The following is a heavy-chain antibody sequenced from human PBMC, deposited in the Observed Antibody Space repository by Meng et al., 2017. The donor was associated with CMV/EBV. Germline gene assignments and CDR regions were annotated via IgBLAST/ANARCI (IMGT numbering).Heavy chain of an antibody. J-gene: IGHJ6*02. CDR2: ISSSGSTI. Sequence: GESLKISCAASGFTFRDYYMSWIRQAPGKGLEWVSYISSSGSTIYYADSVKGRFTISRDNAKNSLYLQMNSLRAEDTAVYYCARALCGGDCYSYYYYYGMDVWGQGTTVTVSS. CDR1: GFTFRDYY. CDR3: ARALCGGDCYSYYYYYGMDV. V-gene: IGHV3-11*04. D-gene: IGHD2-21*01.